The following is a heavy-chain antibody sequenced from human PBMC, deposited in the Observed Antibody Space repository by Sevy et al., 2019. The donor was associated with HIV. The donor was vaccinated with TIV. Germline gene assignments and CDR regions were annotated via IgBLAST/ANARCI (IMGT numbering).Heavy chain of an antibody. J-gene: IGHJ6*02. Sequence: GGSLRLSCAASGFTFSSYAMHWVRQSPGKALEWVAVISYDGSNKYYADSVKGRFTISRDNSKNTLYLQMNSLRAEDTAVYYCARASVAGTQYYYYGMDVWGQGTTVTVSS. CDR3: ARASVAGTQYYYYGMDV. CDR1: GFTFSSYA. V-gene: IGHV3-30-3*01. CDR2: ISYDGSNK. D-gene: IGHD6-19*01.